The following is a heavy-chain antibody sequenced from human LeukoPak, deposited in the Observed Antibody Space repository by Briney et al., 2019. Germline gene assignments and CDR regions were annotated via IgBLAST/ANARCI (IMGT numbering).Heavy chain of an antibody. CDR2: ISAYNGNT. D-gene: IGHD3-22*01. CDR1: GYTFTSYG. CDR3: AKAAHYYDSSGYMDV. V-gene: IGHV1-18*01. J-gene: IGHJ6*03. Sequence: GASVKVSCKSSGYTFTSYGISWVRQAPGPGLEWKGWISAYNGNTNYAQKLQGRVSMTTDTSTSTAYMELRSLRSDDTAVYYCAKAAHYYDSSGYMDVWGKGTTVTVTS.